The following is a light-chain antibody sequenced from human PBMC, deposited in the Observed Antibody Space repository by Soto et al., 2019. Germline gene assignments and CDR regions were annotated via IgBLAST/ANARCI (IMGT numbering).Light chain of an antibody. CDR2: EVS. CDR1: SSDIGASTF. CDR3: SSARRDNTWV. V-gene: IGLV2-14*03. J-gene: IGLJ3*02. Sequence: QSVLTQPASVSDSPGQSITISCTGTSSDIGASTFVSWYQQHPGKAPKLLIYEVSNRPSGISNRFSGSKSANTASLTISGLQAEDEADYYCSSARRDNTWVFGGGTKL.